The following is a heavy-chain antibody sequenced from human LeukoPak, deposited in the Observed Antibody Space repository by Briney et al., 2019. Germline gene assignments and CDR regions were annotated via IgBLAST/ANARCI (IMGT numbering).Heavy chain of an antibody. J-gene: IGHJ4*02. CDR3: ARLRSSGWGPGDY. CDR2: ISSSGSYI. CDR1: GFTFSSYS. Sequence: GGSLRLSCAASGFTFSSYSMNWVRQAPGKGLEWVSSISSSGSYIYYADSVKGRFTISRDNAKNSLYLQMNSLRAEDTAVYYCARLRSSGWGPGDYWGQGTLVTVSS. D-gene: IGHD6-19*01. V-gene: IGHV3-21*01.